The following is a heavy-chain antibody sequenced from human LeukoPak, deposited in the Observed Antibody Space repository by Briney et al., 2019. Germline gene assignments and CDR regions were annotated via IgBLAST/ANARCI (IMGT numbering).Heavy chain of an antibody. V-gene: IGHV4-31*03. CDR2: SYSSGST. D-gene: IGHD3-3*01. J-gene: IGHJ2*01. CDR3: ARAILTASGYVWHFDL. Sequence: SETLSLTCSVSGGSISSGAYWWSWIRQHPGEGLEWIGDSYSSGSTFYNPSLRSRVTMAVDTSKNQFSLKLTSLNAADTAVYYCARAILTASGYVWHFDLWGRGTLVTVSS. CDR1: GGSISSGAYW.